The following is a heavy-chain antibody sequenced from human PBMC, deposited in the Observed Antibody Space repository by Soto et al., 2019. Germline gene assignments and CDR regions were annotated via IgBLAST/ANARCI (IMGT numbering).Heavy chain of an antibody. CDR1: GGSISSYY. V-gene: IGHV4-59*01. J-gene: IGHJ3*02. CDR3: ARDVQNYENAFDI. CDR2: IYYSGST. D-gene: IGHD3-3*01. Sequence: SETLSLTCAVSGGSISSYYWSWIRQPPGKGLEWIGYIYYSGSTNYNPSLKSRVTISVDTSKNQFSLKLSSVTAADTAVYYCARDVQNYENAFDIWGQGTMVTVSS.